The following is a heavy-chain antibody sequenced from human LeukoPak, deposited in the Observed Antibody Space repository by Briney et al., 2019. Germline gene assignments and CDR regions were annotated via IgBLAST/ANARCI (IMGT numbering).Heavy chain of an antibody. D-gene: IGHD6-19*01. Sequence: GGSLRLSCAASGFTFNTCWMSWVRQAPGKGLEWVANIKHNGGEKYYVDSVKGRFTISRDNAKNSLYLQMNSLTAEDTAVYYCATDRGSGWYAHFEHWGQGTLVTVSS. CDR1: GFTFNTCW. CDR2: IKHNGGEK. J-gene: IGHJ4*02. CDR3: ATDRGSGWYAHFEH. V-gene: IGHV3-7*01.